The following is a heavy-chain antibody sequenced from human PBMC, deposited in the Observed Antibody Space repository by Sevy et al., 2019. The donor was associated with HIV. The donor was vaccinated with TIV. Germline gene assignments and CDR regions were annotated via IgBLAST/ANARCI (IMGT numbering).Heavy chain of an antibody. Sequence: GGYLRLSCEASGFTFSSYEMNWVRQAPGKGLEWVSYISSSGTTIKYADSVKGRFTISRDNAKNSLYMQMNSLRAEDTAVYYCARVDANYDKGFDPWGQGTLVIVSS. CDR1: GFTFSSYE. D-gene: IGHD3-22*01. CDR3: ARVDANYDKGFDP. V-gene: IGHV3-48*03. CDR2: ISSSGTTI. J-gene: IGHJ5*02.